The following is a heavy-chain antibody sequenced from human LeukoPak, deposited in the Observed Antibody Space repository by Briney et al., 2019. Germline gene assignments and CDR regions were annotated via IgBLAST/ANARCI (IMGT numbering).Heavy chain of an antibody. D-gene: IGHD1-26*01. J-gene: IGHJ6*02. CDR2: IWYDGSNK. CDR3: ARDRGELLRYYYGMDV. V-gene: IGHV3-33*08. CDR1: GFTFSIYD. Sequence: GIPVRLLCGASGFTFSIYDKHCVPQATGKALEWVAVIWYDGSNKYYADSVKGRFTISRDNSKNTLYLQMNSLRAEDTAVYYCARDRGELLRYYYGMDVWGQGTTVTVSS.